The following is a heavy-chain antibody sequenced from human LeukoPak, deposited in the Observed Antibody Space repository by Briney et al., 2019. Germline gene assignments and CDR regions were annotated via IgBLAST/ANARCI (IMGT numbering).Heavy chain of an antibody. Sequence: PSETLSLTCTVSGGSISSYYWSWIRQPAGKGLEWIGRIYTSGSTNYNPSLKSRVTMSVDTSKNQFSLKLSSVTAADTAVYYCARAVCPTIKFCDSSYFMDVWGKGTTVNVS. J-gene: IGHJ6*03. V-gene: IGHV4-4*07. CDR2: IYTSGST. CDR3: ARAVCPTIKFCDSSYFMDV. CDR1: GGSISSYY. D-gene: IGHD6-6*01.